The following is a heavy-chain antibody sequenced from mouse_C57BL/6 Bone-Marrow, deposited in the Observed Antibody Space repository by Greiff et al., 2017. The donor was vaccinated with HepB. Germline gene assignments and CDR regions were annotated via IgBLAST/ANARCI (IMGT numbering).Heavy chain of an antibody. CDR2: TFYSGIT. CDR3: ARAPHYYGSFDC. J-gene: IGHJ2*01. Sequence: DVQLQESGPSLVRPSQTLSLTCTVPGFSINRDCYWIWIRQFPGNKLEYIVYTFYSGITSYNHTLESRTYITRDTSKNQFSLKLSSVTTEDTATYYCARAPHYYGSFDCWGHGTTLTVSS. V-gene: IGHV3-3*01. D-gene: IGHD1-1*01. CDR1: GFSINRDCY.